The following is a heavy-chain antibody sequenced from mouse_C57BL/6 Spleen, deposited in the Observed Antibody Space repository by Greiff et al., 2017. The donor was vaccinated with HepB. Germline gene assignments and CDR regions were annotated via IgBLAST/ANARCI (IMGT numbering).Heavy chain of an antibody. CDR1: GFTFSSYA. Sequence: DVKLVESGGGLVKPGGSLKLSCAASGFTFSSYAMSWVRQTPEKRLEWVATISDGGSYTYYPDNVKGRFTISRDNAKNNLYLQMSHLKSEDTAMYYCARDSNYSNYFDYWGQGTTLTVSS. V-gene: IGHV5-4*01. CDR3: ARDSNYSNYFDY. J-gene: IGHJ2*01. D-gene: IGHD2-5*01. CDR2: ISDGGSYT.